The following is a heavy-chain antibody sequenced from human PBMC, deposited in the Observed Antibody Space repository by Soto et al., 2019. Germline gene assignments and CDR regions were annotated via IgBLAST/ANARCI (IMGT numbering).Heavy chain of an antibody. J-gene: IGHJ4*02. Sequence: ASETLSLTCTVSGGSISSSSYYWGWIRQPPGKGLEWIGSIYYSGSTYYNPSLKSRVTISVDTSKNQFSLKLSSVTAADTAVYYCASSGYEHFDYWGQGTLVTVSS. CDR1: GGSISSSSYY. V-gene: IGHV4-39*01. CDR2: IYYSGST. CDR3: ASSGYEHFDY. D-gene: IGHD5-12*01.